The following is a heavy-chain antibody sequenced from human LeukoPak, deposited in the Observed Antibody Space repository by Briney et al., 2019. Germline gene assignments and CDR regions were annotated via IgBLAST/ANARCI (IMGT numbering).Heavy chain of an antibody. D-gene: IGHD4-17*01. Sequence: DPSETLSLTCAVYGGSFSGYYWSWIRQPPGKGLEWIGEINHSGSTNYNPSLKSRVTISVDTSKNQFSLKLSSVTAADTAVYYCARGHMTTVTGTDYWGQGTLVTVSS. CDR3: ARGHMTTVTGTDY. CDR1: GGSFSGYY. V-gene: IGHV4-34*01. CDR2: INHSGST. J-gene: IGHJ4*02.